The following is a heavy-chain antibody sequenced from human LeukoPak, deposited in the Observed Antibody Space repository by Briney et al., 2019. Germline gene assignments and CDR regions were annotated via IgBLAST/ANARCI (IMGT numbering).Heavy chain of an antibody. CDR1: GFTFDDYG. CDR2: INWNGGST. D-gene: IGHD4-17*01. CDR3: ARELYGDYVDNWFDP. V-gene: IGHV3-20*01. J-gene: IGHJ5*02. Sequence: GVSLRLSCAASGFTFDDYGMSWVRQAPGKGLERVSGINWNGGSTGYADSVKGRFTISRDNAKNSLYLQMNSLRGEDTALYHCARELYGDYVDNWFDPWGQGTLVTVSS.